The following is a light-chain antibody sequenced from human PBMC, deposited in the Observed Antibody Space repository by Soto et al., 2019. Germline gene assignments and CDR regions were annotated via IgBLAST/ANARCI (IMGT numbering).Light chain of an antibody. J-gene: IGKJ1*01. V-gene: IGKV1-5*01. Sequence: DIQMTQSPSTLSASVVYRVTITCRSSQSISSWFSWYHQKPGKAPKLLIYDASSLESGVPSRFSGSGSGTEFTLTISSLQPDDFATYYCQQYNSYSAWTFGQGTKVDIK. CDR3: QQYNSYSAWT. CDR1: QSISSW. CDR2: DAS.